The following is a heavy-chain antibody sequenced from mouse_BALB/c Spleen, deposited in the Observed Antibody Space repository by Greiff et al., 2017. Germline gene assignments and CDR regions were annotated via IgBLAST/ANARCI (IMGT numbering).Heavy chain of an antibody. CDR1: GYTFTSYY. Sequence: VQLVESGAELVKPGASVKLSCKASGYTFTSYYMYWVKQRPGQGLEWIGEINPSNGGTNFNEKFKSKATLTVDKSSSTAYMQLSSLTSEDSAVYYCTRDGYGYAMDYWGQGTSVTVSS. D-gene: IGHD2-2*01. V-gene: IGHV1S81*02. J-gene: IGHJ4*01. CDR3: TRDGYGYAMDY. CDR2: INPSNGGT.